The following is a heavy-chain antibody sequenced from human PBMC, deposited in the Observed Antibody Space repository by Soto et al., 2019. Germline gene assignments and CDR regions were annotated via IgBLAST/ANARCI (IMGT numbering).Heavy chain of an antibody. CDR2: LFGNGGGI. V-gene: IGHV3-23*01. Sequence: EVQLLESGGGLVQPGGSLRLSCAASGFTFSTYAMSWVRQAPGKGLEWVSGLFGNGGGISYADSVKGRFTISRDNSNNMLYLQMHSLRAEDTAVYYCAKDRQPDGRGPFDHWGQGTLVTVSS. CDR1: GFTFSTYA. D-gene: IGHD1-26*01. CDR3: AKDRQPDGRGPFDH. J-gene: IGHJ4*02.